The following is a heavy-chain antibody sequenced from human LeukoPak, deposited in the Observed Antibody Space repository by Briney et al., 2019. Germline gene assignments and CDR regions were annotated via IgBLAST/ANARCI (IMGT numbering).Heavy chain of an antibody. CDR1: GFTVSSNY. Sequence: PGGSLRLSCAASGFTVSSNYMSWVRQTPGKGLEWVSIIYSDGSTYYADSVKGRFTISRDNSKNTLYLQMNSLRAEDTAVYYCARVGDLTGYREPTYFDYWGQGTLVTVSS. J-gene: IGHJ4*02. V-gene: IGHV3-53*01. D-gene: IGHD3-9*01. CDR3: ARVGDLTGYREPTYFDY. CDR2: IYSDGST.